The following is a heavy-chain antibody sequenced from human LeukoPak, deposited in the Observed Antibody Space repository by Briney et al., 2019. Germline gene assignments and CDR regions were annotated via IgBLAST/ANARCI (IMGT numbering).Heavy chain of an antibody. CDR3: AGNSGYYSDYYYYMDV. Sequence: SETLSLTCTVSGGSISSGGYYWSWIRQPPGKGLEWIGYIYYSGSTNYNPSLKSRVTISVDTSKNQFSLKLSSVTAADTAVYYCAGNSGYYSDYYYYMDVWGKGTTVTVSS. CDR2: IYYSGST. D-gene: IGHD3-22*01. J-gene: IGHJ6*03. CDR1: GGSISSGGYY. V-gene: IGHV4-61*08.